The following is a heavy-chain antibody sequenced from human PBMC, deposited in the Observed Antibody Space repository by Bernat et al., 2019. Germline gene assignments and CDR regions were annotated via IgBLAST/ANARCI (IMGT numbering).Heavy chain of an antibody. CDR2: INPNSGGT. J-gene: IGHJ6*03. Sequence: QVQLVQSGAEVKKPGASVKVSCKASGYTFTGYYMHWVRQAPGQGLEWMGRINPNSGGTNYAQKFQGRVTMTRDTSISTAYMELSRLRSDDTAVYYCASEGGYDLPYYYYYYMDVWGKGTTVTVSS. CDR3: ASEGGYDLPYYYYYYMDV. D-gene: IGHD5-12*01. V-gene: IGHV1-2*06. CDR1: GYTFTGYY.